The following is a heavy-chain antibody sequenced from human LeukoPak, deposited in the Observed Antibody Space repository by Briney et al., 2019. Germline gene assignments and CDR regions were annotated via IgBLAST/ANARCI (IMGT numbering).Heavy chain of an antibody. J-gene: IGHJ4*02. D-gene: IGHD2-2*01. V-gene: IGHV1-69*13. Sequence: SVKVSCKASGGTFSSYAISWVRQAPGQGLEWMGGIIPIFGTASYAQKFQGRVTITADESTSTAYMELSSLRSEDTAVYYCARVGCSSTSCYGGSDYWGQGTLVTVSS. CDR1: GGTFSSYA. CDR2: IIPIFGTA. CDR3: ARVGCSSTSCYGGSDY.